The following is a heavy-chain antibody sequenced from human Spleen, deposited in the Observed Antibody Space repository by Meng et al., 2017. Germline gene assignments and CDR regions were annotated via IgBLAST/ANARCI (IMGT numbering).Heavy chain of an antibody. CDR3: AREEDYRNYFDN. V-gene: IGHV1-3*01. J-gene: IGHJ4*02. CDR1: GYTFANYP. CDR2: INAGKGNI. Sequence: QVQFVQSGAEVKKPGASVQCSCKASGYTFANYPVHWVRQAPGQRLAWMGWINAGKGNIKYSQKFQGRITITGATYATTVYMELTGLTSEDTAVYFCAREEDYRNYFDNWGQGTLVTVSS. D-gene: IGHD4-11*01.